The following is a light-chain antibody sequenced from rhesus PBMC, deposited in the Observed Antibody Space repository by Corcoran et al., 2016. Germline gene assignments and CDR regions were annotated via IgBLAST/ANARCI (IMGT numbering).Light chain of an antibody. CDR1: QSLLHSNGYTY. CDR3: EQTLQTPFT. J-gene: IGKJ3*01. CDR2: AVS. Sequence: DIVMTQTPLSLSVTPGEPASISCRSSQSLLHSNGYTYLHWYLQKPGQSPQLLIYAVSNRASGVPDRFSGRGSGTDFTLKISRVEAADVGVYYCEQTLQTPFTFGPGTKLDIK. V-gene: IGKV2-78*01.